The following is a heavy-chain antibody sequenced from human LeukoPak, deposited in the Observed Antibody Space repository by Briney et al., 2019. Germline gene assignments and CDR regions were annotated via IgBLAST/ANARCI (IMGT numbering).Heavy chain of an antibody. V-gene: IGHV3-48*01. CDR3: ARGGGELLRFAFDL. D-gene: IGHD1-26*01. CDR1: GFIIGGHY. Sequence: GGSLRLSCAAPGFIIGGHYMSWVRQAPGKGLEWVSYISSSSSTIYYADSVKGRFTISRDNAKNSLYLQMNSLRAEDTAVYYCARGGGELLRFAFDLWGQGTMVTVSS. CDR2: ISSSSSTI. J-gene: IGHJ3*01.